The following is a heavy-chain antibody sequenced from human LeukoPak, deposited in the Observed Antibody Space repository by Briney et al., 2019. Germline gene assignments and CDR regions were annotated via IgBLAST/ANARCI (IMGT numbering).Heavy chain of an antibody. D-gene: IGHD6-13*01. CDR1: GYSFTSYW. Sequence: GESLKISCKGSGYSFTSYWISWVRQMPGKGLEWMGRIDPSDSYTNYSPSFQGHVTISADKSISTAYLQWSSLKASDTAMYYCARRRSSSSWQFPCDYWGQGTLVTVSS. J-gene: IGHJ4*02. V-gene: IGHV5-10-1*01. CDR3: ARRRSSSSWQFPCDY. CDR2: IDPSDSYT.